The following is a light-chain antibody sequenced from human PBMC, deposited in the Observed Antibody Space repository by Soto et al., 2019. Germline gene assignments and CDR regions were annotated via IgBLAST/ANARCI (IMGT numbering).Light chain of an antibody. CDR1: QSVRNSY. CDR2: GAS. Sequence: EILLTQSPGTLSLSPGERATLSCRASQSVRNSYLAWYQQKPGQAPRLLIYGASGRDTGIPDRFSGSGSGTDFTLTISRLEPEEFAVYYCKQYGSSPYTFGQGTKLEI. J-gene: IGKJ2*01. CDR3: KQYGSSPYT. V-gene: IGKV3-20*01.